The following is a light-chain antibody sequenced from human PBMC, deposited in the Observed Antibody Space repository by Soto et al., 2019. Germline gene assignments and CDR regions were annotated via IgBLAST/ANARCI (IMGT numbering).Light chain of an antibody. V-gene: IGKV3-11*01. CDR1: QSVSNN. CDR2: GAS. CDR3: QQRSNWPRT. J-gene: IGKJ5*01. Sequence: EIVLTQSPGTLSLSPGERATLSCRASQSVSNNLAWYQQKPGQPPRLLIFGASTRATGIPARFSGSGSGTDFTLTISSLEPEDFAVYYCQQRSNWPRTFGQGTRLEIK.